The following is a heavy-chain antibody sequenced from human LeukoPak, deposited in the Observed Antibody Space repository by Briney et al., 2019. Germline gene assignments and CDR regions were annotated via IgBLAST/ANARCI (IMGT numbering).Heavy chain of an antibody. J-gene: IGHJ4*02. CDR1: GGTFSSYA. V-gene: IGHV1-69*04. D-gene: IGHD2-2*01. CDR3: ARSPDGTSGYIHFDY. Sequence: GASVKVSCKASGGTFSSYAISWVRQAPGQGLEWMGRIIPILGIANYAQKFQGRVTITADKSTSTAYMELSSLRSEDTAVYYCARSPDGTSGYIHFDYWGQGTLVTVSS. CDR2: IIPILGIA.